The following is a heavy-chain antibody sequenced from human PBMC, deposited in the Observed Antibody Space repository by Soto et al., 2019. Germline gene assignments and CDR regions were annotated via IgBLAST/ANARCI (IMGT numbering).Heavy chain of an antibody. J-gene: IGHJ6*02. CDR1: GGSISSGDYY. CDR3: ARDLSRRADYGDYVRYYYYYYGMDV. D-gene: IGHD4-17*01. V-gene: IGHV4-30-4*01. Sequence: PSETLSLTCTVSGGSISSGDYYWSWIRQPPGKGLEWIGYIYYSGSTYYNPSLKSRVTISVDTSKNQFSLKLSSVTAADTAVYYCARDLSRRADYGDYVRYYYYYYGMDVWGQGTTVTSP. CDR2: IYYSGST.